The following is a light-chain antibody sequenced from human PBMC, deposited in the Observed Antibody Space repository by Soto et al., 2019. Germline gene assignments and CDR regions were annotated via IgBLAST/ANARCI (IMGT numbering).Light chain of an antibody. CDR2: GPT. Sequence: EIMMTQSPATLSVSPGERATLSCRASQSVSILLAWYHQKPVQAPRLPIHGPTTRSTGIPARFSGSGSGTEFTLTISSMQSEDFAVYYCQQYNNWPRTFGQGTKVDIK. J-gene: IGKJ1*01. V-gene: IGKV3-15*01. CDR1: QSVSIL. CDR3: QQYNNWPRT.